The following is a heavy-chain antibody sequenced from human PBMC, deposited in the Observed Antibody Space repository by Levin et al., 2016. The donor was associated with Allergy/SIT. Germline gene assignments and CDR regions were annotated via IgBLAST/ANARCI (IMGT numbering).Heavy chain of an antibody. CDR3: GRVGSGWYWDY. V-gene: IGHV1-18*01. J-gene: IGHJ4*02. D-gene: IGHD6-19*01. CDR1: GYTFTQSV. CDR2: ISAYNGNT. Sequence: ASVKVSCKASGYTFTQSVINWVRQAPGQGLEWMGWISAYNGNTNAAQKFQGRVTMTTDTSTSTGYMELRSLTSDDTAVYYCGRVGSGWYWDYWGQGTLVTVST.